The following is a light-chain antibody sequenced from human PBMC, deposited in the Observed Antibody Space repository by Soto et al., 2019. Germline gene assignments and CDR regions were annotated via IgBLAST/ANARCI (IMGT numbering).Light chain of an antibody. J-gene: IGKJ1*01. CDR2: GAS. V-gene: IGKV3-15*01. CDR3: QHYNDWPQT. Sequence: EIVMTQSPGTLSLSPGERATLSCRASQSVSTNLAWYQQIPGQAPRLLIYGASTRATGIPARFSGSGSGTEFTLAISSLQYEDFAVYYCQHYNDWPQTFGLGTKVEIK. CDR1: QSVSTN.